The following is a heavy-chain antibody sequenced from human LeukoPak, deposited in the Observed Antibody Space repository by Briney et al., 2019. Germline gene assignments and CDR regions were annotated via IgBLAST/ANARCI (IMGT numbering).Heavy chain of an antibody. D-gene: IGHD6-13*01. J-gene: IGHJ4*02. V-gene: IGHV4-34*01. CDR1: GETFSGHY. Sequence: SGTLSLTCAVSGETFSGHYWSWIRQPPGKGLEYIGEINDNGRTIYNPSLESRVTISVDTSKNQFSLKLSSVTAADTAVYYCARGVGYSSSWLGYWGQGTLVTVSS. CDR3: ARGVGYSSSWLGY. CDR2: INDNGRT.